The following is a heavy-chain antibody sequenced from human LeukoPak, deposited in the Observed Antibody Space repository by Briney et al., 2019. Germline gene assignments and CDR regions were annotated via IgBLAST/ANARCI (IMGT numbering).Heavy chain of an antibody. J-gene: IGHJ6*02. Sequence: GGSLRLSCAASGFTFDDYAMHWVRQAPGKCLEWVSGISWNSGSIGYADSVKGRFTISRDNAKNSLYLQMNSLRAEDTALYYCAKLLSAAGDYYYYYYGMDVWGQGTTVTVSS. CDR1: GFTFDDYA. CDR2: ISWNSGSI. D-gene: IGHD6-13*01. CDR3: AKLLSAAGDYYYYYYGMDV. V-gene: IGHV3-9*01.